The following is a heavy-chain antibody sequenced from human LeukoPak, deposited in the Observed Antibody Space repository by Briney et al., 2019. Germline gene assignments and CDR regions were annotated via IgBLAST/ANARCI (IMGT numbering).Heavy chain of an antibody. CDR3: ARYRDY. J-gene: IGHJ4*02. V-gene: IGHV4-39*01. CDR1: GGSISSSSYY. Sequence: SETLSLTCTVSGGSISSSSYYWGWIRQPPGKGLEWIGSIYYSGSTYYYPSLKSRVTISVDTSKNQFSLKLSSVTVADTAVYYCARYRDYWGQGTLVTVSS. CDR2: IYYSGST.